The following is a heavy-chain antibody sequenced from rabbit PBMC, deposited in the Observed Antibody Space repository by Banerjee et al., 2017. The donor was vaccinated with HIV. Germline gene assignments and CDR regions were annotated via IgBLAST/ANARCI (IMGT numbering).Heavy chain of an antibody. Sequence: QSLEESGGGLVKPGASLTLTCTASGFSFSGNYWMCWVRQAPGKGLEWIACIYAGSGSSYYANWAKGRFTISKTSSTTVTLQMTSLTAADTATYFCARSNDWGLEYFHLWGQGTLVT. J-gene: IGHJ4*01. CDR1: GFSFSGNYW. V-gene: IGHV1S40*01. D-gene: IGHD4-1*01. CDR3: ARSNDWGLEYFHL. CDR2: IYAGSGSS.